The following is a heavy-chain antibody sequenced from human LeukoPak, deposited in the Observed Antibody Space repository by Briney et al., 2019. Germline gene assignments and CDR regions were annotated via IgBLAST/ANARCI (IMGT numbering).Heavy chain of an antibody. V-gene: IGHV3-64*01. CDR3: AREMIVGAGAFDI. CDR2: ITSNGDST. D-gene: IGHD1-26*01. CDR1: GFTFSHYA. Sequence: PGGSLRLSCAASGFTFSHYAMYWVRQAPGKGLEYVSAITSNGDSTSYANSVKGRFTISRDNSKNTLYLQMGSLRAEDMAVYYSAREMIVGAGAFDIWGQGTMVTVSS. J-gene: IGHJ3*02.